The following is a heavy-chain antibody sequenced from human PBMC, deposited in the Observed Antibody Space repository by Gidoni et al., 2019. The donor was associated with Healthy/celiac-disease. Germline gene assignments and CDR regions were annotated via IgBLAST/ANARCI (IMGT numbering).Heavy chain of an antibody. CDR3: AKDIPHIVVVPSRRVQFDP. CDR2: ISGSGGST. J-gene: IGHJ5*02. Sequence: EVQLLESGGGLVQPGGSLRLSCAASGFTFSSYAMSWVRQAPGKGLEWVSAISGSGGSTYYADSVKGRFTISRDNSKNTLYLQMNSLRAEDTAVYYCAKDIPHIVVVPSRRVQFDPWGQGTLVTVSS. D-gene: IGHD2-2*01. V-gene: IGHV3-23*01. CDR1: GFTFSSYA.